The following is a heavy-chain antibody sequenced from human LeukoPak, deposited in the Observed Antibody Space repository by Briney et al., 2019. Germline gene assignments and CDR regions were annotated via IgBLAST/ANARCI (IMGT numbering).Heavy chain of an antibody. CDR2: ISISTSSI. Sequence: GGSLRLSCAVSGFTFSHAWMSWVRQAPGKGLEWVSYISISTSSIYYADSVKGRFTISRDNAKNSLYLQINRLRAEDTAVYYVPREVFDGSGRRFDSWGQGALVTVSS. CDR1: GFTFSHAW. D-gene: IGHD3-10*01. V-gene: IGHV3-48*01. J-gene: IGHJ4*02. CDR3: PREVFDGSGRRFDS.